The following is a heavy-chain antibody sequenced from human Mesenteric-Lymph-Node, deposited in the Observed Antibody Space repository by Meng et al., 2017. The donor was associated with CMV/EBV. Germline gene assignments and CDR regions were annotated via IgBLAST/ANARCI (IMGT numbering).Heavy chain of an antibody. CDR1: GYSFPNSW. J-gene: IGHJ3*02. D-gene: IGHD6-13*01. CDR3: ARQTAAGRFGAFDI. Sequence: GESLKISCKGSGYSFPNSWIGWVRQMPGKGLEWMGIIYPGDSDTRYSPSFQGQVTISADKSISTAYLQWSSLKASDTAMYYCARQTAAGRFGAFDIWGQGTMVTVSS. CDR2: IYPGDSDT. V-gene: IGHV5-51*01.